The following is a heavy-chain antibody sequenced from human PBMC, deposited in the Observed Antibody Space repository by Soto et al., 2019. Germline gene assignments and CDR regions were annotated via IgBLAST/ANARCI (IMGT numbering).Heavy chain of an antibody. CDR3: ARHPSVLRYSIDY. D-gene: IGHD3-9*01. CDR2: IYYSGST. Sequence: SETLSLTCTVSGGSISSSSYYWGWIRQPPGKGLEWIGSIYYSGSTYYNPSLKSRVTISVDTSKNQFSLKLSSVTAADTAVYYCARHPSVLRYSIDYWGQGTLVTVSS. CDR1: GGSISSSSYY. J-gene: IGHJ4*02. V-gene: IGHV4-39*01.